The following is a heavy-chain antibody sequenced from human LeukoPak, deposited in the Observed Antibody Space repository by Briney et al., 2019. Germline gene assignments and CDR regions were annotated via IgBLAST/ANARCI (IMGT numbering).Heavy chain of an antibody. CDR3: ASPGLLWFGELPNRDAFDI. D-gene: IGHD3-10*01. V-gene: IGHV1-69*06. CDR1: GYTFTGYY. Sequence: SVKVSCKASGYTFTGYYMHWVRQAPGQGLEWMGGIIPIFGTANYAQKFQGRVTITADKSTSTAYMELSSLRSEDTAVYYCASPGLLWFGELPNRDAFDIRGQGTMVTVSS. CDR2: IIPIFGTA. J-gene: IGHJ3*02.